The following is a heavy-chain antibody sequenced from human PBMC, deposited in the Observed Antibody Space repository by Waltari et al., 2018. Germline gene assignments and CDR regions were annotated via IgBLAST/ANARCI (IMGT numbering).Heavy chain of an antibody. D-gene: IGHD3-10*01. CDR1: GYTFTSYY. J-gene: IGHJ4*02. Sequence: QVQLVQSGAEVKKPGASVKVSCKASGYTFTSYYMHWVRQAPGQGLEWMGIINPVGGSTSDAQKFQGRVTMTRDTSTSTVYMELSSLGAEDTAVYYCAREQGFGEPEGDYWGQGTLVTVSS. CDR2: INPVGGST. V-gene: IGHV1-46*01. CDR3: AREQGFGEPEGDY.